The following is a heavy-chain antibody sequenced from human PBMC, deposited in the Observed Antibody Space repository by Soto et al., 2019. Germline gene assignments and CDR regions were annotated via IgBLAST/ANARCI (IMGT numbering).Heavy chain of an antibody. CDR3: ARQVYDSSGYPTFDY. D-gene: IGHD3-22*01. CDR2: IYYSGST. Sequence: SETLSLTCTVSGGSISSYYWSWIRQPPGKGLEWIGYIYYSGSTNYNPSLKSRVTISVDTSKNQFSLKLSSVTAADTAVYYCARQVYDSSGYPTFDYWGQGTLVTVSS. CDR1: GGSISSYY. J-gene: IGHJ4*02. V-gene: IGHV4-59*08.